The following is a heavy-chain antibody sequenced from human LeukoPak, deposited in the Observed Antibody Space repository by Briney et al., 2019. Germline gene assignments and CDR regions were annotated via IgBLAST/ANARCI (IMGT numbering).Heavy chain of an antibody. CDR2: ISSSGSTI. J-gene: IGHJ4*02. CDR3: ASGTKTYYYDSSGFDY. D-gene: IGHD3-22*01. Sequence: PGGSLRLSCAASGFTFSDYYMSWIRQAPGKGLEWVSYISSSGSTIYYADSVKGRFTISRDNAKNSLYLQMNSLRAKDTAVYYCASGTKTYYYDSSGFDYWGQGTLVTASS. V-gene: IGHV3-11*04. CDR1: GFTFSDYY.